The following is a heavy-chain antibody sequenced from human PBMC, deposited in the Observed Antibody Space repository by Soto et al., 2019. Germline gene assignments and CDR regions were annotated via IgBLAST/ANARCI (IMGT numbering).Heavy chain of an antibody. CDR3: VRSGTARLLRHSWFDT. CDR1: GFTFNTYD. CDR2: ITTSSAYI. J-gene: IGHJ5*02. D-gene: IGHD2-21*01. V-gene: IGHV3-21*01. Sequence: EVQLVESGGGLVKPGGSLRLSCAASGFTFNTYDMNWVRQAPGKGLEWVSSITTSSAYIYYADSLKGRITISRDNAKNSLFLQINSVRAEDTAVYYCVRSGTARLLRHSWFDTWGQGTLVTVSS.